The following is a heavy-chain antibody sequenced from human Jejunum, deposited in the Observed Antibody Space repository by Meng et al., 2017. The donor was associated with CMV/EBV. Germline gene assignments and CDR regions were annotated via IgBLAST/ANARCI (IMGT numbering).Heavy chain of an antibody. J-gene: IGHJ5*02. V-gene: IGHV3-23*01. CDR1: GVTFSNYA. D-gene: IGHD5-24*01. CDR3: AKDPSREEA. CDR2: ITTSGDAT. Sequence: EGRLLESGGGLVQPGESLRLSCAASGVTFSNYAMSWVRQAPGKGLEWVSTITTSGDATYYADSVRGRFTISRDNSKNTLNLQMNSLRAEDTAVYYCAKDPSREEAWGQGTLVTVSS.